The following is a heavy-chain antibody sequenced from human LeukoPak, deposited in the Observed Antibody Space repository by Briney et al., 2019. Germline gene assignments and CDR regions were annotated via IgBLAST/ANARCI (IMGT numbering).Heavy chain of an antibody. CDR1: GFTFSSYG. Sequence: GRSLRLSCAASGFTFSSYGMHWVRQAPGKGLEWVAVIWYDGSNKYYADSVKGRFTISRDNSKNTLYLQVNSLRAEDTAIYYCAREQPPYDMDVWGQGTTVTVSS. D-gene: IGHD3-16*01. V-gene: IGHV3-33*01. J-gene: IGHJ6*02. CDR2: IWYDGSNK. CDR3: AREQPPYDMDV.